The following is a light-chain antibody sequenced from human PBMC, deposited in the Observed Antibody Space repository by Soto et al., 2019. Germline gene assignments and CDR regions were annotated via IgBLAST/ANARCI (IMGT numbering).Light chain of an antibody. J-gene: IGKJ1*01. CDR2: AAS. Sequence: DIQMTQSPSSLSSSVGDIFTITCRASQNISSYLNWYQQKPGKAPKVLIYAASSLQSGVPSRFSGSGSGTDFTLTINSLQPEDFATYYCQQSYSTPRTFGQGTKVDIK. CDR3: QQSYSTPRT. V-gene: IGKV1-39*01. CDR1: QNISSY.